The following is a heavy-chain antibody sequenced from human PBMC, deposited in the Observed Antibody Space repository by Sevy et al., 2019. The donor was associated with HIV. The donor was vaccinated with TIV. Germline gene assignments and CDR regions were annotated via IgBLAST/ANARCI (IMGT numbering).Heavy chain of an antibody. J-gene: IGHJ6*02. D-gene: IGHD5-18*01. CDR1: GFTFSSYS. Sequence: GGSLRLSCAASGFTFSSYSMHWVRQAPGKGLEWVAFIRYDGSNKYYADSVKGRFTISRDNSKNTLYLQMNSLRAEDTAVYYCAKVLGYSYGSQYYYYGMDVWGQGTTVTVSS. V-gene: IGHV3-30*02. CDR2: IRYDGSNK. CDR3: AKVLGYSYGSQYYYYGMDV.